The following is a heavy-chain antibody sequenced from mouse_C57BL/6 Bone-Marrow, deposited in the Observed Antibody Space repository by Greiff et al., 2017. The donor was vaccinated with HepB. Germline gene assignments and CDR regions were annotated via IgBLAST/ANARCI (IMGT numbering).Heavy chain of an antibody. CDR2: INPYNGGT. D-gene: IGHD2-3*01. J-gene: IGHJ2*01. CDR3: ARSSDGYYHTLL. Sequence: VQLQQSGPVLVKPGASVKMSCKASGYTFTDYYMNWVKQSHGKSLEWIGVINPYNGGTSYNQKFKGKATLTVDKSSSTAYMELNSLTSEDSAVSYCARSSDGYYHTLLWGQGTTLTVSS. CDR1: GYTFTDYY. V-gene: IGHV1-19*01.